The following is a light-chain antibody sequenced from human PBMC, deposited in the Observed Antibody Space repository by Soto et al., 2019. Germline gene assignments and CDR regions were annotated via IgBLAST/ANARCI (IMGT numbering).Light chain of an antibody. CDR2: DAS. J-gene: IGKJ1*01. V-gene: IGKV1D-13*01. CDR3: QQYTNTNNPWM. Sequence: AVQMTQSPSSLSASVGDNVTITCRASQTIRKYLNWYQQKPPKAPKLLVYDASTLQSGVASRFSGSGSGTEFTLIISGLQPDDSATYYCQQYTNTNNPWMFGQGTKVDIK. CDR1: QTIRKY.